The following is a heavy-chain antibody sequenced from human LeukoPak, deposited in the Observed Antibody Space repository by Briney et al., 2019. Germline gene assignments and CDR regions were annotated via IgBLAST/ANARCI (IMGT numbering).Heavy chain of an antibody. V-gene: IGHV1-18*01. J-gene: IGHJ5*02. D-gene: IGHD3-16*01. Sequence: SVKVSCKASGYTFTGFGFTWVRQAPGQGLEWVAAISVHNVKTIYALQLHGRVTLSTDTCTSPAFMVLRNLRSDDTAVYYCARGRYDGDLWGQGTLVIVSS. CDR1: GYTFTGFG. CDR3: ARGRYDGDL. CDR2: ISVHNVKT.